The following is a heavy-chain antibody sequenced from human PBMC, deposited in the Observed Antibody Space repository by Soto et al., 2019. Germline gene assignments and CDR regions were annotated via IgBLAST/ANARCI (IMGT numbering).Heavy chain of an antibody. Sequence: GGSLRLSCGASGFTFSSYWMSWVRQAPGKGLEWVANINLDGGEKYYVDSVKGRFTISRDNAKNSLDLQVNSLRAEDTAVYYCARSKRMAVAAYCFDYWGQGTLVTVSS. D-gene: IGHD6-19*01. J-gene: IGHJ4*02. CDR1: GFTFSSYW. V-gene: IGHV3-7*01. CDR3: ARSKRMAVAAYCFDY. CDR2: INLDGGEK.